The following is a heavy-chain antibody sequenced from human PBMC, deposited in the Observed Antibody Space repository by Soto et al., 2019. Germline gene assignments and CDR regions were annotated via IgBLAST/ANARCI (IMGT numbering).Heavy chain of an antibody. D-gene: IGHD3-3*01. CDR2: ISSSSSYI. V-gene: IGHV3-21*01. CDR3: ASGDRKAYYDFWSGYPWYYMDV. Sequence: GGSLRLSCAASGFTFSSYSMNWVRQAPGKGLEWVSSISSSSSYIYYADSVKGRFTISRDNAKNSLYLQMNSLRAEDTAVYYSASGDRKAYYDFWSGYPWYYMDVWGKGATVTVSS. J-gene: IGHJ6*03. CDR1: GFTFSSYS.